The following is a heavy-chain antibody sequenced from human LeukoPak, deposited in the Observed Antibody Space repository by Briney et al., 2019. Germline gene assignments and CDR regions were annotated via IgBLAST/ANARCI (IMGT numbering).Heavy chain of an antibody. J-gene: IGHJ4*02. CDR1: GGSISSGGYY. V-gene: IGHV4-31*03. Sequence: KPSQALSLTCTVSGGSISSGGYYWSWIRQHPGKGLEWIGYIYYSGSTYYNPSLKSRVTISVDTSKNQFSLKLSSVTAADTAVYYCARREISGPLDYWGQGTLVTVSS. D-gene: IGHD6-19*01. CDR2: IYYSGST. CDR3: ARREISGPLDY.